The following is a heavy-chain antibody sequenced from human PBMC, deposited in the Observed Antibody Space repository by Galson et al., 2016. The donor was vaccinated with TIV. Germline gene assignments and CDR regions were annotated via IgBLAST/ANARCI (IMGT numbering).Heavy chain of an antibody. J-gene: IGHJ6*02. D-gene: IGHD5-12*01. CDR3: ARYSGKSYALDV. Sequence: SLRLSCAATGFTFTTYGMTWVRQAPGKALEWVSFISGSGGSTYYADSVKGRFTLSRDNSQNSMYLGMSSLRAEDTAVYYCARYSGKSYALDVWGQGTAVTVSS. CDR2: ISGSGGST. V-gene: IGHV3-23*01. CDR1: GFTFTTYG.